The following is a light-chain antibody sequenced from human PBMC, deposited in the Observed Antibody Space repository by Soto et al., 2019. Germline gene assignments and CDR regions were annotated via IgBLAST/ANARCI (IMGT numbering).Light chain of an antibody. J-gene: IGKJ1*01. V-gene: IGKV1-39*01. Sequence: DIQMTQSPSSLSASVGDRVTINCRASQSIRSSLNWYQQRPGKAPKVLIYAASSLQSGVPSRFSGSGSGTDFTLTINSLQPEDFATYYCQQSYSDPRTFGQGTKVDIK. CDR1: QSIRSS. CDR3: QQSYSDPRT. CDR2: AAS.